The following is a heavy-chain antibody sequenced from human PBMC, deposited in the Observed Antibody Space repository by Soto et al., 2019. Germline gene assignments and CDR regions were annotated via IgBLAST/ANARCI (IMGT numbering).Heavy chain of an antibody. Sequence: SETLSLTCTVSGGSISSYYWSWIRQPPGKGLEWIGYIYYSGSTNYNPSLKRRVTISVDTSKNQFSLKLSSVTAADTAVYYCARVGYYGSGSYPDYWGQGTLVTVSS. V-gene: IGHV4-59*01. CDR2: IYYSGST. CDR3: ARVGYYGSGSYPDY. CDR1: GGSISSYY. D-gene: IGHD3-10*01. J-gene: IGHJ4*02.